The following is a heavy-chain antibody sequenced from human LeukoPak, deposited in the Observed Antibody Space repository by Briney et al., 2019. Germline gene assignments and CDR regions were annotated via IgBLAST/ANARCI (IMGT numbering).Heavy chain of an antibody. CDR1: GGSISSSSYY. V-gene: IGHV4-39*07. J-gene: IGHJ4*02. Sequence: SGTLSLTCTVSGGSISSSSYYWGWIRQPPGKGLEWIGSIYYSGSTYYNPSLKSRVTISVDTSKNQFSLKLSSVTAADTAVYYCARVPPIAVAGTDYWGQGTLVTVSS. D-gene: IGHD6-19*01. CDR3: ARVPPIAVAGTDY. CDR2: IYYSGST.